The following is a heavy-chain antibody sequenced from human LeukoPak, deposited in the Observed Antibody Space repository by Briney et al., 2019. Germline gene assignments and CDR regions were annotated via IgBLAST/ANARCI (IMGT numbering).Heavy chain of an antibody. D-gene: IGHD2/OR15-2a*01. CDR1: GESLSSANW. J-gene: IGHJ4*02. CDR3: ARGKENLDF. Sequence: PSETLSLTCAVSGESLSSANWWIWVRQPPGKGLEWIGEVYHDGSFNYNPSLKGRVTILLDMSKNQFSLSLTCMTVADTAVYYCARGKENLDFWGQGTLVTASS. CDR2: VYHDGSF. V-gene: IGHV4-4*02.